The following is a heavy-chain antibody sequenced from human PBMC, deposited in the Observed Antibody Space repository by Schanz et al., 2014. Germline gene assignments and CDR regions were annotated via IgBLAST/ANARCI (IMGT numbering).Heavy chain of an antibody. Sequence: EVHLVESGGGLVQPGGSLRLSCAASGFSVGNKYMNWVRQAPGKGLEWVSYITYNGGTIYYADSVKGRFTVSRDNAENALYLQMNSLRAEDTGLYFCARGGSGSHYRLDYWGQGTLVTVSS. D-gene: IGHD1-26*01. V-gene: IGHV3-48*03. CDR2: ITYNGGTI. J-gene: IGHJ4*02. CDR3: ARGGSGSHYRLDY. CDR1: GFSVGNKY.